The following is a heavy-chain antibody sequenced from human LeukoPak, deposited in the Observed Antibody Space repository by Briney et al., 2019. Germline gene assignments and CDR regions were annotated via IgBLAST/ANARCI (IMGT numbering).Heavy chain of an antibody. D-gene: IGHD3-22*01. CDR1: GGSISSGGYY. V-gene: IGHV4-31*03. CDR2: IYYSGST. J-gene: IGHJ5*02. CDR3: ARDSYYYDSSGPHWFDP. Sequence: SQTLSLTCTVSGGSISSGGYYWSWIRQHPGKGLEWIGYIYYSGSTYYNPSLKSRVTISVDTSKNQFSLKLSSVTAADTAVYYCARDSYYYDSSGPHWFDPWGQGTLVTVSS.